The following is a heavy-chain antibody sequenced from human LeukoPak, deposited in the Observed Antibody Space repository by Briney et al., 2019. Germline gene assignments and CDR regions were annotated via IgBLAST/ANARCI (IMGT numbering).Heavy chain of an antibody. CDR2: INHSGST. Sequence: SETLSLTCAVYGGSFSGYYWSWIRQPPGKGLEWIGEINHSGSTNYNPSLKSRVTISVDTSKNQFSLKLTSMTAADTAVYYCARGYYYRRWGQGTLVTVSS. J-gene: IGHJ4*02. V-gene: IGHV4-34*01. CDR1: GGSFSGYY. CDR3: ARGYYYRR. D-gene: IGHD3-10*01.